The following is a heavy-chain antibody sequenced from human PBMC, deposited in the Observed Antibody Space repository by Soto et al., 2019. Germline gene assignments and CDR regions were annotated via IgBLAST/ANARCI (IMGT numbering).Heavy chain of an antibody. CDR1: SGSVSSSSG. J-gene: IGHJ5*02. Sequence: QVQLQESGPGLVKPSGTLSLTCAVSSGSVSSSSGWSWVRQSPTKGLEWIGEIYRSGSTNYNPSLKRRVTISVDKSKDQFSLNVSSVTAADTAVYYCARLLWFGENNWFDPWGQGTLVTVSS. CDR3: ARLLWFGENNWFDP. D-gene: IGHD3-10*01. V-gene: IGHV4-4*02. CDR2: IYRSGST.